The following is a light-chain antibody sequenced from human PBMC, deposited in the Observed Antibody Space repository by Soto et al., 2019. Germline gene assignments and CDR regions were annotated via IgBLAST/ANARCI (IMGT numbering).Light chain of an antibody. J-gene: IGLJ3*02. Sequence: QAVVIQPPSASGTPGQRVTISCSGSSSNIGSNTVNWYQHLPGTAPQLLIYSNNQRPSGVPDRFSGSKSGTSASLAISGLQSEDEADYYCGAWDDSLTGPVFGGGTKVTVL. CDR1: SSNIGSNT. CDR2: SNN. V-gene: IGLV1-44*01. CDR3: GAWDDSLTGPV.